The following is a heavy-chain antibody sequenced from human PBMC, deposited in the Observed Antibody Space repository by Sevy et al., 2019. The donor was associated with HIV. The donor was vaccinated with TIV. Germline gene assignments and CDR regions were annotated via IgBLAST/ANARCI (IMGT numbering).Heavy chain of an antibody. V-gene: IGHV1-2*06. CDR1: GYTFTGYY. Sequence: ASVKVSCKASGYTFTGYYMHWVRQAPGQGLEGMGRINPNSGGTNYAQKFQGRVTMTRDTSISTAYMELSRLRSDDTAVYYCARVDYIGAYFDYWGQGTLVTVSS. CDR3: ARVDYIGAYFDY. D-gene: IGHD3-16*01. J-gene: IGHJ4*02. CDR2: INPNSGGT.